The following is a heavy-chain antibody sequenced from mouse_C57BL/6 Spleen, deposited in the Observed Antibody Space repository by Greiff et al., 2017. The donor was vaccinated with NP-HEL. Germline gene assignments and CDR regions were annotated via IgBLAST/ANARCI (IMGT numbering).Heavy chain of an antibody. CDR1: GISITTGNYR. Sequence: DVHLVESGPGLVKPSQTVFLTCTVTGISITTGNYRWSWIRQFPGNKLEWIGYIYYSGTITYNPSLTSRTTITRDTPKNQFFLEMNSLTAEDTATYYCARGYSNYGLYYFDYWGQGTTLTVSS. CDR2: IYYSGTI. V-gene: IGHV3-5*01. J-gene: IGHJ2*01. CDR3: ARGYSNYGLYYFDY. D-gene: IGHD2-5*01.